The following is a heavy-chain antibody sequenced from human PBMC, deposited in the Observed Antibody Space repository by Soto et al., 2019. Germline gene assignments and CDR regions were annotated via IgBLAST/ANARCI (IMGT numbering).Heavy chain of an antibody. CDR3: AATTSLQWYYIDV. Sequence: PSQTLSLTCAISGDSVSSNSAAWNWIRQSPSRGLEWLGRTYYRSRWYNDYAVSVKSRITVNPDTSKNQFSLHLNSVTPEDTAVYYCAATTSLQWYYIDVWDKGTTVTVSS. J-gene: IGHJ6*03. V-gene: IGHV6-1*01. CDR2: TYYRSRWYN. CDR1: GDSVSSNSAA. D-gene: IGHD1-7*01.